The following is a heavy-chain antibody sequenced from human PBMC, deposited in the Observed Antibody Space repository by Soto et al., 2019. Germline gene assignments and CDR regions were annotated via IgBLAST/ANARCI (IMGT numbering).Heavy chain of an antibody. V-gene: IGHV5-10-1*01. J-gene: IGHJ4*02. Sequence: GESLKISCKTSGYTFSGHWVSWVRQVPGKGLQWMGNIDPSDSYINYNPAFRGHVTFSVDKSNSTAYLHWRSLGPSDTAIYYCARHGAAIWLGYWGQGTLVTVSS. CDR1: GYTFSGHW. CDR2: IDPSDSYI. D-gene: IGHD6-19*01. CDR3: ARHGAAIWLGY.